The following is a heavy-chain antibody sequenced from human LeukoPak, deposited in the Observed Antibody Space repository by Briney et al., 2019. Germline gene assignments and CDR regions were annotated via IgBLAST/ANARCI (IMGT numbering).Heavy chain of an antibody. V-gene: IGHV4-34*01. Sequence: SETLSLTCAVYGGSFSGYYWSWIRQPPGKGLEWIGEINHSGSTNYNPSLKSRVTISVDTSKNQFSLKLSSVTAADTAVYYCATLGTHCSGGSCQSYYFDYWGQGTLVTVSS. CDR1: GGSFSGYY. J-gene: IGHJ4*02. CDR2: INHSGST. CDR3: ATLGTHCSGGSCQSYYFDY. D-gene: IGHD2-15*01.